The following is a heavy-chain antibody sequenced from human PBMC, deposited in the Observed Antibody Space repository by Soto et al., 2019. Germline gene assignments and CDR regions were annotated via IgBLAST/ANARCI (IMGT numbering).Heavy chain of an antibody. CDR2: ISSSSSYI. CDR3: ARDQSTVTTSLNYYYYYMDV. CDR1: GCTFSSYS. J-gene: IGHJ6*03. V-gene: IGHV3-21*01. Sequence: EVQLVESGGGLVKPGGSLRLSCAASGCTFSSYSMNWVRQAPWKGLEWVSSISSSSSYIYYADSVKGRFTISRDNAKNSLYLQMNSLRAEDTAVYYCARDQSTVTTSLNYYYYYMDVWGKGTTVTVSS. D-gene: IGHD4-4*01.